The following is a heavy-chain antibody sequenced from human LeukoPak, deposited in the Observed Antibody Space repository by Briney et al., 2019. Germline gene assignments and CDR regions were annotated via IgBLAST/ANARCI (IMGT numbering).Heavy chain of an antibody. D-gene: IGHD2-8*01. J-gene: IGHJ4*02. CDR1: AYTFTIYD. V-gene: IGHV1-8*01. CDR2: MNPNSGNT. Sequence: GASVKVSCKSAAYTFTIYDINWVRHATEQGLEWMGWMNPNSGNTGYAQKFQGRVTMTRNTSISTAYMELSSLRSEDTAVYYCARFPYCTNGVCPPDWGQGTLVTVSS. CDR3: ARFPYCTNGVCPPD.